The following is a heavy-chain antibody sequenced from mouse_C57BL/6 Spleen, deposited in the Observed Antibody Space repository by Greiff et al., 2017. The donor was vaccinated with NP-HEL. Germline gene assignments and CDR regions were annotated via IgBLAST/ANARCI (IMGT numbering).Heavy chain of an antibody. J-gene: IGHJ2*01. D-gene: IGHD4-1*01. CDR2: IWSGGST. Sequence: QVQLKESGPGLVQPSQCLSITCTVSGFSLTSYGVHWVRQSPGKGLEWLGVIWSGGSTDYNAAIISRMSTSKDKSKSQVFFKMNSLQADDTAIYYCARNNGAGTRSYFDYWGQGTTLTVSS. CDR1: GFSLTSYG. CDR3: ARNNGAGTRSYFDY. V-gene: IGHV2-2*01.